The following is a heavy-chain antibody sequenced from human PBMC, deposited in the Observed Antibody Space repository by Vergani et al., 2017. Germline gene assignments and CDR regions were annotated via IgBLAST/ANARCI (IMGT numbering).Heavy chain of an antibody. CDR1: GFSFSDHY. CDR3: ATKSCGTPGCQIGYFRE. Sequence: QVQLVESGGGLVKPGGSLRLSCAAPGFSFSDHYMTWFRQAPGKGLEWVSYISNSGNTIEDADSVKGRFSISRDNAKSSLFLQMDSLRAEDTAVYYCATKSCGTPGCQIGYFREWGQGTLVTVSS. CDR2: ISNSGNTI. V-gene: IGHV3-11*04. D-gene: IGHD1-1*01. J-gene: IGHJ1*01.